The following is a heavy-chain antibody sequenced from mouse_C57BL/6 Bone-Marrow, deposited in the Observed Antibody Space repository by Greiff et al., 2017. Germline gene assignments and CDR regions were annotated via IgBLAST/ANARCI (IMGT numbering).Heavy chain of an antibody. V-gene: IGHV5-9-1*02. CDR3: TIDVRGLPLGYFDV. J-gene: IGHJ1*03. Sequence: EVQVVESGEGLVKPGGSLKLSCAASGFTFSSYAMSWVRQTPEKRLEWVAYISSGGDCIYYADTVKGRITISRDNARNTLYLQMSSLKSEDTAMYYCTIDVRGLPLGYFDVWGTGTTVTVSS. D-gene: IGHD2-10*01. CDR2: ISSGGDCI. CDR1: GFTFSSYA.